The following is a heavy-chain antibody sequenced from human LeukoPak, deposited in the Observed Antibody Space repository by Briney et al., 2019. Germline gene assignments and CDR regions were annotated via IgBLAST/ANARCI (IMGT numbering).Heavy chain of an antibody. CDR3: ARWVTADRGKKDAFDI. CDR2: IFPGDSDT. CDR1: GYNFAIYW. Sequence: GESLRISCETSGYNFAIYWIGWVRQMPGKGLEWMGLIFPGDSDTRYSPSFQGQVTFSADKSITTAYPQWSSLKASDTAMYYCARWVTADRGKKDAFDIWGQGTMVTVSS. V-gene: IGHV5-51*01. D-gene: IGHD2-21*02. J-gene: IGHJ3*02.